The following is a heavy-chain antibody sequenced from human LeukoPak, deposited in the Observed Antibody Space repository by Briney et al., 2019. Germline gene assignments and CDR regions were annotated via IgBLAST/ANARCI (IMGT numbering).Heavy chain of an antibody. D-gene: IGHD3-3*01. CDR2: IIPILGIT. J-gene: IGHJ4*02. Sequence: ASMKVSCKASGGTFSTYAISWVRQAPGQGLEWMGRIIPILGITNYVQRFQGRVTITADKSTNTSYMELSSLRSEDTAVYYCARPSSEFTILEGMTHGPPPFDYWGQGTLVTVSS. CDR3: ARPSSEFTILEGMTHGPPPFDY. CDR1: GGTFSTYA. V-gene: IGHV1-69*04.